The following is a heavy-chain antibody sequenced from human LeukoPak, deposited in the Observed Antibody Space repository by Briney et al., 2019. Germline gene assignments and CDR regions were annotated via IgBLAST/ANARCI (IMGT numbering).Heavy chain of an antibody. V-gene: IGHV3-23*01. CDR3: AKDGGYSGYAGGYFDY. Sequence: GGSLRLSCAASGFTFSSYSMNWVRQAPGKGLEWVSGINGNGGSTNYADSVKGRFTISRDNSKNTLYLQMNSLRAEDTAVYYCAKDGGYSGYAGGYFDYWGQGTLVTVSS. J-gene: IGHJ4*02. CDR2: INGNGGST. D-gene: IGHD5-12*01. CDR1: GFTFSSYS.